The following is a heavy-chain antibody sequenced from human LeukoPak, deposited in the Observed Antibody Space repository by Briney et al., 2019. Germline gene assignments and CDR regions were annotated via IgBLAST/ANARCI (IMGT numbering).Heavy chain of an antibody. CDR3: AEDQRWESPHYLDS. V-gene: IGHV3-23*01. CDR2: ISASGGST. Sequence: GGSLRLSCAASGFTFSSSAMSWVRQVPGKGLEWVSGISASGGSTYYADSVRGRFTISRDNSKNTLYVQMNSLRDEDTAVYYCAEDQRWESPHYLDSWGQGTLVTVSS. D-gene: IGHD1-26*01. CDR1: GFTFSSSA. J-gene: IGHJ4*02.